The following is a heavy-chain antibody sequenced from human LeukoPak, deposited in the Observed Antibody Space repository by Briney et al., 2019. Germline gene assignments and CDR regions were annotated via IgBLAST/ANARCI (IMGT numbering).Heavy chain of an antibody. Sequence: PGGSLRLSCAASGFTFSTYAMSWVRQAPGKGLEWVSASSDSGGSAYYADSVKGRFTISRDNSKNTLYLQTNSLRAEDTAVYYCAKTLCGGDCYFYAEYFQHWGQGTLVTVSS. CDR1: GFTFSTYA. V-gene: IGHV3-23*01. J-gene: IGHJ1*01. D-gene: IGHD2-21*02. CDR2: SSDSGGSA. CDR3: AKTLCGGDCYFYAEYFQH.